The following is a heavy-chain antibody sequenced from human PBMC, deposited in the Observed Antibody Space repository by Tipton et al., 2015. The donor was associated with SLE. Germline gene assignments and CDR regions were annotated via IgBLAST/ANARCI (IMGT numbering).Heavy chain of an antibody. D-gene: IGHD3-10*01. CDR3: ARHRGYFTVSDYIDY. V-gene: IGHV4-31*03. Sequence: TLSLTCTVSGGSISSAGYYWNWIRQLPGKGLEWIGNIYYSGSTYYTPSLKSRVTISVDTSKNQFSLKVRSVTAADTAVYYCARHRGYFTVSDYIDYWGQGALVTVSS. CDR2: IYYSGST. J-gene: IGHJ4*02. CDR1: GGSISSAGYY.